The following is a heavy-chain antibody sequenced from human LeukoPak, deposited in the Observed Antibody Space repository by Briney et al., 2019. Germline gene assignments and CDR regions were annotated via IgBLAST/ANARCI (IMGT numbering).Heavy chain of an antibody. CDR3: ASGIEVVAASWFDP. CDR2: ISSRSSYI. CDR1: GFTFSSYS. D-gene: IGHD2-15*01. Sequence: GGSLRLSCAASGFTFSSYSMNWVRQAPGKGLEWVSSISSRSSYIYYADSVKGRFTISRDNAKNSLYLQMNSLRAEDTAVYYCASGIEVVAASWFDPWGQGTLVTVSS. J-gene: IGHJ5*02. V-gene: IGHV3-21*01.